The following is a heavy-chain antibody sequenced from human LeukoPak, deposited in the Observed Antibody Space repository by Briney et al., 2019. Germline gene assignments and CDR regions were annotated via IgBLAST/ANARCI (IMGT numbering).Heavy chain of an antibody. CDR2: IYYSGST. CDR3: ARHYDTSAYYPRAFDI. J-gene: IGHJ3*02. D-gene: IGHD3-22*01. CDR1: GGSISSYY. V-gene: IGHV4-59*01. Sequence: SETLSLTCTVSGGSISSYYWSWIRQPPGKGLEWIGYIYYSGSTNYNPSLKSRVTISVDTSKNQFSLKLSSVTAADTAVYYCARHYDTSAYYPRAFDIWGQGTMVTVSS.